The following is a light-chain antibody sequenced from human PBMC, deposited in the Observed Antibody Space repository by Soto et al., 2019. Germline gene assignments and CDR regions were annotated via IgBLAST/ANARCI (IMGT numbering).Light chain of an antibody. CDR2: DAS. CDR1: QDISNY. V-gene: IGKV1-33*01. Sequence: DIQMTQSPSSLSASVGDRVTITCQASQDISNYLNWYQQKPGKAPKLLIYDASKLETRVTSRSSGSGPGTDFTFTISSLQPEDIATYYCQQYNKLLFTFGPGTKVDIK. CDR3: QQYNKLLFT. J-gene: IGKJ3*01.